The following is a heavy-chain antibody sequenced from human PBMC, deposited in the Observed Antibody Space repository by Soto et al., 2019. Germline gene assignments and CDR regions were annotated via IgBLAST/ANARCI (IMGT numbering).Heavy chain of an antibody. CDR3: ARARATVTTERALGY. D-gene: IGHD4-17*01. CDR1: GYSFYNYD. V-gene: IGHV1-18*01. J-gene: IGHJ4*02. CDR2: ISAYIEYT. Sequence: ASVKVSCKASGYSFYNYDITWVRQACGQGLEWMGTISAYIEYTNIAQNLQGRISLTTDKSTATAYMELKNLTSDDTAVYYCARARATVTTERALGYWGQGTLVTVS.